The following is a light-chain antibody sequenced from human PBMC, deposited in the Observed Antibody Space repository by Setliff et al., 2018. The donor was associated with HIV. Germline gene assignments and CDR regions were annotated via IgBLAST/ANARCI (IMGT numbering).Light chain of an antibody. CDR3: ASYTSSSTXV. J-gene: IGLJ1*01. CDR2: DNN. Sequence: QPAPVXXSPGQSITISCTGTSSDVGGYXFVSWYQQSPXXXPKNIIXDNNKRXXXVSGRFXASKSXNAASLTISGLQAEDEAEYFCASYTSSSTXVFGTGTKVTVL. V-gene: IGLV2-14*03. CDR1: SSDVGGYXF.